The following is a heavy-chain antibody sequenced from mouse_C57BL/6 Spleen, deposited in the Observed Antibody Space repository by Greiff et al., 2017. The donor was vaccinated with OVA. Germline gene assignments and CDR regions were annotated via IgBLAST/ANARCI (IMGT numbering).Heavy chain of an antibody. V-gene: IGHV1-80*01. D-gene: IGHD2-4*01. CDR3: ARAYYDYDGFAY. CDR2: IYPGDGDT. J-gene: IGHJ3*01. Sequence: QVQLQQSGAELVKPGASVKISCKASGYAFSSYWMNWVKQRPGKGLEWIGQIYPGDGDTNYNGKFKGKATLTADKSSSTAYMQLSSLTSEDSVVYFCARAYYDYDGFAYWGQGTLVTVSA. CDR1: GYAFSSYW.